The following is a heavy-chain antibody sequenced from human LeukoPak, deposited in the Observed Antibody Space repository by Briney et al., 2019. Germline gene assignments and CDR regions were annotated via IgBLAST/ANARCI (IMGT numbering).Heavy chain of an antibody. Sequence: GGSLRLSCAASGFTFSGYAMHWVRQAPGKGLEWVAVISYDGSNKYYADSVKGRFTISRDNSRNTLYLQMNSLRPEDTAVYYCARDGDYYDSSGYWGQGTLVTVSS. D-gene: IGHD3-22*01. J-gene: IGHJ4*02. CDR3: ARDGDYYDSSGY. V-gene: IGHV3-30-3*01. CDR1: GFTFSGYA. CDR2: ISYDGSNK.